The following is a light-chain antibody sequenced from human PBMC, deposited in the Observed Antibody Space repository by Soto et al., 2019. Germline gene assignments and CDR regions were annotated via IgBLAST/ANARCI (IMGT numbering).Light chain of an antibody. CDR1: SSDIGGYDY. Sequence: QSALTQPASVSGSPGQSITISCTGTSSDIGGYDYVSWYQQHPGKVPKLMIFEVSNRPSGVSYRFFGSKSGNTASLTISGLQAEDEADYYCSSYTGSSTLYVFGTGTKLTVL. V-gene: IGLV2-14*01. J-gene: IGLJ1*01. CDR3: SSYTGSSTLYV. CDR2: EVS.